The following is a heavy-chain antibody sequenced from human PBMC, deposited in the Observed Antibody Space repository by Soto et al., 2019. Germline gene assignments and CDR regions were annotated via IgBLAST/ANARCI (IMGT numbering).Heavy chain of an antibody. Sequence: ASVKVSCKASGGTFSSYAISWVRQAPGQGLEWMGGIIPIFGTANYAQQFQGRVTITAHKSTSTAYMELSSLRSEDTDVYYCASKARYSSSSPFDYWGQGTLVTVSS. V-gene: IGHV1-69*06. CDR2: IIPIFGTA. D-gene: IGHD6-6*01. J-gene: IGHJ4*02. CDR1: GGTFSSYA. CDR3: ASKARYSSSSPFDY.